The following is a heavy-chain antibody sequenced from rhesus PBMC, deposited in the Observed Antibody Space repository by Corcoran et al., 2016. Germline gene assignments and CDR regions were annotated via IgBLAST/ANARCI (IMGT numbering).Heavy chain of an antibody. J-gene: IGHJ4*01. CDR2: MYGSGGST. CDR1: GGSISDNYY. CDR3: ARERGGSPDYFDY. D-gene: IGHD5-42*01. Sequence: QVQLQASGPGLLKPSETLSLTCAVSGGSISDNYYWSWIRQPPGKGLEWIGYMYGSGGSTYYNPSLKSRVTISADTSNNQFSLKLSSVTAADTAVYYCARERGGSPDYFDYWGQGVLVTVSS. V-gene: IGHV4-106*01.